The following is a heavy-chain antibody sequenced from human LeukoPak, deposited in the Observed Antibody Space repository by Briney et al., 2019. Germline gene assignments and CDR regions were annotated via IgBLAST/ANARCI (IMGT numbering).Heavy chain of an antibody. Sequence: TGGSLSLSCTASGFAFGSYAMAWVRQAPGKGLEGVAAIGSDYDRVHEDSVKGRFTISRDNSKSTLYLQMDNPRAEDTAVYFCAKSAGVATIYFDSWGQGALVTVSS. V-gene: IGHV3-23*01. CDR3: AKSAGVATIYFDS. CDR1: GFAFGSYA. CDR2: IGSDYDR. J-gene: IGHJ4*02. D-gene: IGHD3-3*01.